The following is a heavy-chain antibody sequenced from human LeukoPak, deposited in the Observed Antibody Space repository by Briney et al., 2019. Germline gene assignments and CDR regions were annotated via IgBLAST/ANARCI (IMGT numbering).Heavy chain of an antibody. Sequence: PGGSLRLSCAASGFTFGSYTMHWVRQAPGKGLQWVAVMSYDSSNKYYADSVKGRFTISRDNSKNTLYLQMNSLRPEDTAVYYCARGGTWYSSRWNDLIYWGQGTLVTVSS. CDR1: GFTFGSYT. D-gene: IGHD6-13*01. CDR2: MSYDSSNK. CDR3: ARGGTWYSSRWNDLIY. J-gene: IGHJ4*02. V-gene: IGHV3-30*04.